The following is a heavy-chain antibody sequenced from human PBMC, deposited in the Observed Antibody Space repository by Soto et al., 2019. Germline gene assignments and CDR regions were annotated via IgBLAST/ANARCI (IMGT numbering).Heavy chain of an antibody. V-gene: IGHV4-34*01. D-gene: IGHD2-15*01. CDR1: GGSFSGYY. J-gene: IGHJ6*02. CDR3: ARAYCSGGSCYSDYYYGMDV. CDR2: INHSGST. Sequence: PSETLSLTCAVYGGSFSGYYWSGIRQPPGKGLEWIGEINHSGSTNYNPSLKSRVTISVDTSKNQFSLKLSSVTAADTAVYYCARAYCSGGSCYSDYYYGMDVWGQGTTVTVSS.